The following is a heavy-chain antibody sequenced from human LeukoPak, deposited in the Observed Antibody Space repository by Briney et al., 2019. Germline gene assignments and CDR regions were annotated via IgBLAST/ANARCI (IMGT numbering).Heavy chain of an antibody. CDR3: ARDPTY. CDR2: IYYTET. J-gene: IGHJ4*02. Sequence: SETLSLTCTVSGGSVSNYYWSWIRQSPGKGLEWIGYIYYTETSYNPSLKSRVTISADTSKNQFSLKLYSVTAADTAVYYCARDPTYWGQGILVTVSS. CDR1: GGSVSNYY. V-gene: IGHV4-59*02.